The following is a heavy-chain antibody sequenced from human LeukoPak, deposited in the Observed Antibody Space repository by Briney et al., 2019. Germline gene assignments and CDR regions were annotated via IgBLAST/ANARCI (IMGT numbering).Heavy chain of an antibody. V-gene: IGHV1-18*01. Sequence: ASVKVSCKTSGYSKNFYGITWVRQVAGQGLEWMGWISAQHGQTEYAPNSQDRVTMTTDTDMNTAYMELRSLRSDDTAVYYCARAATPLYYYYYMDVWGKGTTVTVSS. CDR3: ARAATPLYYYYYMDV. CDR1: GYSKNFYG. J-gene: IGHJ6*03. CDR2: ISAQHGQT. D-gene: IGHD2-15*01.